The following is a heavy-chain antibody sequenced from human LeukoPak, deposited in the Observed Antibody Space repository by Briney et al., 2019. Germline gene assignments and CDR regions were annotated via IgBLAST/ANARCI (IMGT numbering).Heavy chain of an antibody. CDR1: GGSFSGYY. D-gene: IGHD1-26*01. CDR3: ARVRYSGNYYYFDY. Sequence: PSETLSLTCAVYGGSFSGYYWSWIRQPPGKGLEWIGSIWHSGSTYYNPSLKSRVTISVDTSKNQFSLELSSVTAADTAVYYCARVRYSGNYYYFDYWGQGTLVTVSS. CDR2: IWHSGST. J-gene: IGHJ4*02. V-gene: IGHV4-34*01.